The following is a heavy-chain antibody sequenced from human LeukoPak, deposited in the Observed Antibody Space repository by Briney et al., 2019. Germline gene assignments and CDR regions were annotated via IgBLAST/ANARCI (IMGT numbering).Heavy chain of an antibody. D-gene: IGHD3-3*01. CDR3: ARAPSAKLFGVVHYYYYMDV. Sequence: PGGSLRLSCAASGFTFSDYYMSWIRQAPGKGLEWVSYISSSGSTIYYADSVKGRFTISRDNAKNTLYLQMNSLRAEDTAVYYCARAPSAKLFGVVHYYYYMDVWGKGTTVTVSS. J-gene: IGHJ6*03. CDR2: ISSSGSTI. CDR1: GFTFSDYY. V-gene: IGHV3-11*04.